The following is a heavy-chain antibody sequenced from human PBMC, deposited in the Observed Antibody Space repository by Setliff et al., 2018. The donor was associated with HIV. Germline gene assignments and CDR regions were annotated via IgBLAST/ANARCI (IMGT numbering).Heavy chain of an antibody. D-gene: IGHD1-1*01. Sequence: SLRLSCTASEFTFGDFAMSWVRQAPGKGLEWVGFIRSKAYGGTTEYAASVKGRFTISRDDSKSIAYLQMNSLKTEDTAVYYCTRGHKNCDIWGQGTMVT. CDR2: IRSKAYGGTT. J-gene: IGHJ3*02. CDR1: EFTFGDFA. V-gene: IGHV3-49*04. CDR3: TRGHKNCDI.